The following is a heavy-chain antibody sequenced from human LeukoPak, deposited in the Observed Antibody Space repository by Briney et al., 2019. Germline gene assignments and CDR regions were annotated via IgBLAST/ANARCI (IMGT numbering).Heavy chain of an antibody. CDR3: ASQGGSYAYVFDI. V-gene: IGHV4-59*08. CDR2: IYYSGST. CDR1: GGSISSYY. J-gene: IGHJ3*02. D-gene: IGHD1-26*01. Sequence: SETLSLTCTASGGSISSYYWSWIRQPPGKGLEWIGYIYYSGSTNYNPSLKSRVTISVDTSKNQFSLKLSSVTAADTAVYYCASQGGSYAYVFDIWGQGTMVTVSS.